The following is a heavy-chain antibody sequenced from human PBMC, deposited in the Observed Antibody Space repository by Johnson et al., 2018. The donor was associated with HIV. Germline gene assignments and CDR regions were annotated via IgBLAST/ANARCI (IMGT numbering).Heavy chain of an antibody. J-gene: IGHJ3*02. D-gene: IGHD1-26*01. CDR1: GFTFSTYN. Sequence: HVQLVESGGGVVQPGRSLRLSCAASGFTFSTYNMHWVRQAPGEGLEWVAVISGRGGSTYYADSVKGRFTISIDNSKNTLYLQMNSLRAEDTAVYYCAKGRLGGARLCDAFDIWGQGTMVTVSS. CDR2: ISGRGGST. CDR3: AKGRLGGARLCDAFDI. V-gene: IGHV3-NL1*01.